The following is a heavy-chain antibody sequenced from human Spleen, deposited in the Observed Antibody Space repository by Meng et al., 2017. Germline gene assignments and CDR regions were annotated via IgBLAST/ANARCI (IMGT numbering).Heavy chain of an antibody. J-gene: IGHJ4*02. CDR3: ARDEKMTYYFDY. D-gene: IGHD5-24*01. CDR1: GFTLINHA. CDR2: ISYDGTTK. Sequence: QVQLVEPGGGVVQPGRSLRLSCAASGFTLINHAMHWVRQAPGKGLEWVAAISYDGTTKYYADSVKGRFTISKDIAKNELYLQMNSLTAEDTAVYYCARDEKMTYYFDYWGQGNLVTVSS. V-gene: IGHV3-30*07.